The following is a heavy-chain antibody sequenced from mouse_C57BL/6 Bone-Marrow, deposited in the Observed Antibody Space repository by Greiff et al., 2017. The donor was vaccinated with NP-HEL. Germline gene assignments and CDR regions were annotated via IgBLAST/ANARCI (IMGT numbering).Heavy chain of an antibody. Sequence: VQLQQPGAELVKPGASVKLSCKASGYTFTSYWITWVKQRPGQGLEWIGDIYPGSGSTNYNEKFKSKATLTVDTSSSTAYMQLSSLTSEDSAVYYCAVFITTVVAMGYWGQGTSVTVSS. V-gene: IGHV1-55*01. CDR2: IYPGSGST. CDR3: AVFITTVVAMGY. J-gene: IGHJ4*01. CDR1: GYTFTSYW. D-gene: IGHD1-1*01.